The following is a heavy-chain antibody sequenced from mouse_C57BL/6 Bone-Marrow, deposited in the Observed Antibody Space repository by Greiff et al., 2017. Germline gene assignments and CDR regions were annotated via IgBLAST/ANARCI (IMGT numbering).Heavy chain of an antibody. D-gene: IGHD1-2*01. Sequence: QVQLQQPGAELVKPGASVKLSCKASGYTFTSYWLYWVKQRPGQGLEWIGMIHPNSGSTNYNEKFKSKATLTVDKSSSTAYMQLSSLTSEDAAVYYCARRLGWYFDVWGTRTTVTV. V-gene: IGHV1-64*01. CDR3: ARRLGWYFDV. CDR1: GYTFTSYW. CDR2: IHPNSGST. J-gene: IGHJ1*03.